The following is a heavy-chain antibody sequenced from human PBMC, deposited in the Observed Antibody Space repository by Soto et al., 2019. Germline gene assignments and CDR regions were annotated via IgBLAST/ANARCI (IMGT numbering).Heavy chain of an antibody. J-gene: IGHJ5*02. Sequence: QVQLVQSGAEVKKPGSSVKVSCKASGGTFSSYAISWVRQAPGQGLEWMGGIIPIFGTANYAQKFQGRVTITADESTSTAYMELSSLRSEDRAVYYCARGRSPLAYCTNGVCHTQGWFDPWGQGTVVTVSS. CDR3: ARGRSPLAYCTNGVCHTQGWFDP. CDR1: GGTFSSYA. D-gene: IGHD2-8*01. CDR2: IIPIFGTA. V-gene: IGHV1-69*01.